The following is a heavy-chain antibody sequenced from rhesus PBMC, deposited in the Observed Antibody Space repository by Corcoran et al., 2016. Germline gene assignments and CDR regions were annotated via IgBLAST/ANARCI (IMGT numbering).Heavy chain of an antibody. V-gene: IGHV3-8*01. J-gene: IGHJ5-1*01. CDR2: INTGGGST. CDR3: AKANHDRFDV. Sequence: EVQLVESGGGLVQPGGSLRLSCTGSGFTFSSYYMYWVRQAPGKGLEWVSRINTGGGSTWYTDSVKGRFTMSKENAKNTLYLQMDSLRAEDTAVYYCAKANHDRFDVWGAGVLVTVST. CDR1: GFTFSSYY.